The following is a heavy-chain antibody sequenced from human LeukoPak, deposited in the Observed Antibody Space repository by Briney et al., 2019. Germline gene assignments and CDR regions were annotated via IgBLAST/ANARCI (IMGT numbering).Heavy chain of an antibody. V-gene: IGHV3-7*01. J-gene: IGHJ4*02. CDR2: IKQDGSEK. CDR1: GFTFSSYW. Sequence: GGSLRLSCAASGFTFSSYWMSWVRQAPGKGLEWVANIKQDGSEKYCVDSVKGRFTISRDNAKNSLYLQMNSLRAEDTAVYYCARLEYSSSSRPFDYWGQGTLVTVSS. D-gene: IGHD6-6*01. CDR3: ARLEYSSSSRPFDY.